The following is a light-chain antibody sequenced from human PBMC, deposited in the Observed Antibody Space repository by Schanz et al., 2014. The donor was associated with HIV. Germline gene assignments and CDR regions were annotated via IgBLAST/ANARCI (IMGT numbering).Light chain of an antibody. V-gene: IGKV1-39*01. CDR2: AAS. Sequence: DIQMTQSPSTLSTSVGDRVTITCRASQSISNWLAWYQQKPGKAPKLLIYAASSLQDGVPSRFSGSGSGTDFTLTISSLQPEDFATYYCQQTYSTLGITFGPGTKLDIK. CDR3: QQTYSTLGIT. J-gene: IGKJ3*01. CDR1: QSISNW.